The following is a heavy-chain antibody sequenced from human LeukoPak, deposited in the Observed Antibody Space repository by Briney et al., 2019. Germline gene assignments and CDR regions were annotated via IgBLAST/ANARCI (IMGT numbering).Heavy chain of an antibody. CDR2: IYSSGST. J-gene: IGHJ4*02. CDR1: GGSISSYY. CDR3: ARGGSSTWRIGYYFDF. Sequence: SETLSLTCTVSGGSISSYYWNWIRQAPGKGLEWIGFIYSSGSTNYNPSLKSRVTMSVDTSKNQFSLKLRSVTDADTAVYHCARGGSSTWRIGYYFDFWGQGTLVTVFS. D-gene: IGHD6-13*01. V-gene: IGHV4-59*01.